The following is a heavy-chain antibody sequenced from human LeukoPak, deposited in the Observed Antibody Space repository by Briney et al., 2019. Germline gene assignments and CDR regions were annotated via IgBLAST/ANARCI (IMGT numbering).Heavy chain of an antibody. CDR2: IKQVGSEK. D-gene: IGHD2-2*01. V-gene: IGHV3-7*01. CDR3: AKGAQLGCAGTNCDDF. J-gene: IGHJ4*02. Sequence: GGSVRLSCAASGFTFSSYWMSWVRQAPGKGLEGVANIKQVGSEKYYVDSVNGRVTISRDNSKNTVYLQMNSLRVEDTAVYYCAKGAQLGCAGTNCDDFWGQGTLVTVSS. CDR1: GFTFSSYW.